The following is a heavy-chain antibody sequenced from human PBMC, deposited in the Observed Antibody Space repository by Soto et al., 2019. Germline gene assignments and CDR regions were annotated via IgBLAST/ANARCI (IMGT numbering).Heavy chain of an antibody. Sequence: GGSLRLSCSASGFTFSSYAMHWVRQAPGKGLEYVSAISSNGGSTYYADSVKGRFTISRDKSKNTLYLQMSSLRAEDTAVYYCVKEGSYSSSWYLQAFDIWGQGTMVTVSS. J-gene: IGHJ3*02. V-gene: IGHV3-64D*06. CDR2: ISSNGGST. CDR1: GFTFSSYA. D-gene: IGHD6-13*01. CDR3: VKEGSYSSSWYLQAFDI.